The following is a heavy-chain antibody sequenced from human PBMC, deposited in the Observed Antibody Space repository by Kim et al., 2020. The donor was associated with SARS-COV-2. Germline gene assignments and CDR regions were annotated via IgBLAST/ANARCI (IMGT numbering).Heavy chain of an antibody. CDR2: IYYSGST. D-gene: IGHD4-17*01. CDR3: ARASKLDYGDYRYWYFDL. Sequence: SETLSLTCTVSGGSISSYYWSWIRQPPGKGLEWIGYIYYSGSTNYNPSLKSRVTISVDTSKNQFSLKLSSVTAADTAVYYCARASKLDYGDYRYWYFDLWGRGTLVTVSS. CDR1: GGSISSYY. J-gene: IGHJ2*01. V-gene: IGHV4-59*13.